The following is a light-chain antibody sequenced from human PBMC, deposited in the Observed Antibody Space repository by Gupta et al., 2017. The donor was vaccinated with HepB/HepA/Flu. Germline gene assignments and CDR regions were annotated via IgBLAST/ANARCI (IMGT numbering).Light chain of an antibody. CDR2: KDS. CDR1: ALPKQY. Sequence: SYDLTQPPSAPVSPGPTARIPCSGDALPKQYAYWYQQKPGQAPVLVIYKDSERPSGIPERFSGSSSGTTVTLTISGVQAEDEADYYCQSADSSGTYGVFGGGTKLTVL. J-gene: IGLJ3*02. V-gene: IGLV3-25*03. CDR3: QSADSSGTYGV.